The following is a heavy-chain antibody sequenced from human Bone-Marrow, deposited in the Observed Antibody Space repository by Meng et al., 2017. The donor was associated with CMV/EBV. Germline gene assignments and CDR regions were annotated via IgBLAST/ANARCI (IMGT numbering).Heavy chain of an antibody. CDR3: ARPPPHSSGYDGY. V-gene: IGHV5-51*01. CDR1: GYSFTSYW. CDR2: IYPGDSDT. Sequence: KVSCKGSGYSFTSYWIGWVRQMPGKGLEWMGIIYPGDSDTRYSPSFQGQVTISADKSISTAYLQWSSLKASDTAMYYCARPPPHSSGYDGYWGQGTLVTVSS. D-gene: IGHD3-22*01. J-gene: IGHJ4*02.